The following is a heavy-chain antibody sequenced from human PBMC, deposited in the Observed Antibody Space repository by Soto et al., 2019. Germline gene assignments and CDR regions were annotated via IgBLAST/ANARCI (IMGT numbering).Heavy chain of an antibody. D-gene: IGHD6-6*01. CDR2: INSDGSST. CDR1: GFTFSSYW. Sequence: EVQLVESGGGLVQPGGSLRLSCAASGFTFSSYWMHWVRQAPGKGLVWVSRINSDGSSTSYADSVKGRFTISRDNAKHRLERTTNSLRAEDTAGYYCARVAAARPDTNWGQGTLVTVSS. CDR3: ARVAAARPDTN. J-gene: IGHJ4*02. V-gene: IGHV3-74*01.